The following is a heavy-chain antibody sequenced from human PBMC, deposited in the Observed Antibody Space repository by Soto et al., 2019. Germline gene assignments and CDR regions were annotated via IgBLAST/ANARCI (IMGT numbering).Heavy chain of an antibody. CDR1: GFTFSSYA. V-gene: IGHV3-30-3*01. D-gene: IGHD3-3*01. Sequence: QVQLVESGGGVVQPGRSLRLSCAASGFTFSSYAMHWVRQAPGKGLEWVAVISYDGSNKYYADSVKGRFTISRDNSKNTLYLQMNSLRAEDTAVYDCAREPTIFGVVINARHFDYWGQGTLVTVSS. CDR2: ISYDGSNK. J-gene: IGHJ4*02. CDR3: AREPTIFGVVINARHFDY.